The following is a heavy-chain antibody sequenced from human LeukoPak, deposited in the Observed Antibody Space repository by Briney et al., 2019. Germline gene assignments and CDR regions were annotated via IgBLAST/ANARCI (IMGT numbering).Heavy chain of an antibody. Sequence: GESLKISCKGSGYGFTSYWIGWVRQMPGKGLEWMGIIFPGDSDTRYSPSFQGQVTISSDKSISTAYLQWSSLKASDTAMYYCARQIDGYNSSFDYWGQGTLVTVSS. CDR1: GYGFTSYW. J-gene: IGHJ4*02. V-gene: IGHV5-51*01. CDR2: IFPGDSDT. CDR3: ARQIDGYNSSFDY. D-gene: IGHD5-24*01.